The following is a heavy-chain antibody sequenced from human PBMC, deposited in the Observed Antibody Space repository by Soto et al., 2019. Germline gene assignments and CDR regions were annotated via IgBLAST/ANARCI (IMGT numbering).Heavy chain of an antibody. Sequence: GASVKVSCKASGFTFISSAMQCVRQARGQRLEWIRWIVVGSDDPKCAQKFQERVTISRDVSTSTAYTELSSLRFEDTAVFYCAAGYCSGSSYSWFDYWGQGTQVTVSS. D-gene: IGHD2-15*01. J-gene: IGHJ4*02. V-gene: IGHV1-58*02. CDR1: GFTFISSA. CDR3: AAGYCSGSSYSWFDY. CDR2: IVVGSDDP.